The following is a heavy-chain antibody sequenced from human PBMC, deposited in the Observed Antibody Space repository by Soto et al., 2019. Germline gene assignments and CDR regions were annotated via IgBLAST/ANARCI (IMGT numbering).Heavy chain of an antibody. V-gene: IGHV1-69*02. CDR3: ARGGCSGGSCYSDYYYYGMDV. Sequence: QVQLVQSGAEVKKPGSSVKVSCKASGGTFSSYTIGWVRQDHGQGLEWMGRLIPILGIANYAQKFLGRVTITADKSTSTAYMELSSLRSEDTAVYYSARGGCSGGSCYSDYYYYGMDVWGQGTTVTVSS. D-gene: IGHD2-15*01. CDR2: LIPILGIA. J-gene: IGHJ6*02. CDR1: GGTFSSYT.